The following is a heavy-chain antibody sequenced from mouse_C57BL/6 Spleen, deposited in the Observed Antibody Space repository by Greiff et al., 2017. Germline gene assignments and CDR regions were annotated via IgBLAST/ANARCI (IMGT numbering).Heavy chain of an antibody. J-gene: IGHJ1*03. CDR3: ARTWEGYFDV. CDR2: ISSGSSTI. Sequence: EVMLVESGGGLVKPGGSLKLSCAASGFTFSDYGMHWVRQAPEKGLEWVAYISSGSSTIYYEDTVKGRFTISRDKAKNTLFLQMTSLRSEDTAMYYCARTWEGYFDVWGTGTSVTVSS. V-gene: IGHV5-17*01. D-gene: IGHD4-1*01. CDR1: GFTFSDYG.